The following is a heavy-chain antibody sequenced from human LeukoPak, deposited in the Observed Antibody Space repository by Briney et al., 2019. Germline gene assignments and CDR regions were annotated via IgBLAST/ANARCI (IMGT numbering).Heavy chain of an antibody. CDR3: ASHSSPCSASARFDY. V-gene: IGHV3-66*04. CDR1: GFTVSSNY. D-gene: IGHD2-15*01. J-gene: IGHJ4*02. CDR2: IYSGGST. Sequence: GGSLRLSCVASGFTVSSNYMSWVRQAPGKGLEWVSVIYSGGSTYYADSVKGRFTISRDNSKNTLYLQMNSLRAEDTAVYHCASHSSPCSASARFDYWGQGTLVTVSS.